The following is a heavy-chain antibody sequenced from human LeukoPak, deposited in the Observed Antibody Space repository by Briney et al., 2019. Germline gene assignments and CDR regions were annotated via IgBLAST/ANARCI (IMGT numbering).Heavy chain of an antibody. J-gene: IGHJ3*02. D-gene: IGHD5-18*01. CDR1: GGSINACY. V-gene: IGHV4-59*08. Sequence: PSETLSLTCTVSGGSINACYWSWIRQPPGKGLEWIAYVRDNGENNYNPSLKSRVAISVDTANNQISLRLNFVTAADTAIYYCARQPVNTAAFDIWGLGTMVTVSS. CDR3: ARQPVNTAAFDI. CDR2: VRDNGEN.